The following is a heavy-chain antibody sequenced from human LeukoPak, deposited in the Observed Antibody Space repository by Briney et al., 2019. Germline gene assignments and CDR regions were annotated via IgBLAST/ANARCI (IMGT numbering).Heavy chain of an antibody. V-gene: IGHV3-53*01. D-gene: IGHD3-16*01. CDR2: IYSGGST. CDR3: ARDGGGSAY. J-gene: IGHJ4*02. CDR1: GFTFSSYA. Sequence: PGGSLRLSCAASGFTFSSYAMSWVRQAPGKGLEWVSVIYSGGSTYYADSVKGRFTISRDNSKNTLYLQMNSLRAEDTAVYYCARDGGGSAYWGQGTLVTVSS.